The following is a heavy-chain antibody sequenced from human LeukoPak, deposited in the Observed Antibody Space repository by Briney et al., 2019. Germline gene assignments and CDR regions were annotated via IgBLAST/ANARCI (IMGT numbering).Heavy chain of an antibody. D-gene: IGHD7-27*01. CDR3: AKGTGDTGYYFDY. V-gene: IGHV3-23*01. CDR1: GLTFGVYP. CDR2: IHVGGEL. J-gene: IGHJ4*02. Sequence: GGPLRSSGEPPGLTFGVYPWNWARKAPGKGLNWVPGIHVGGELYYADSVKGRFTISRDNSENTLFLQMSGLRAEDTAVYHCAKGTGDTGYYFDYWGQGTLVTVSS.